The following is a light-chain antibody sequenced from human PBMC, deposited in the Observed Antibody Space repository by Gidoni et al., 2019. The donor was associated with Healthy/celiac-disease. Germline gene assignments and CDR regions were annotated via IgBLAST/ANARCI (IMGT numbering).Light chain of an antibody. CDR3: QQSYMTPHS. V-gene: IGKV1-39*01. CDR1: QSISSS. CDR2: AAA. J-gene: IGKJ2*03. Sequence: DIQLPQSPSSLSASVGDRVTITCRASQSISSSLNWYQQRPAKAPKLRIYAAASLQSGVPSRLSGSGSGTDFTLTISSLQPEDIATYCCQQSYMTPHSLGQGTKLEIK.